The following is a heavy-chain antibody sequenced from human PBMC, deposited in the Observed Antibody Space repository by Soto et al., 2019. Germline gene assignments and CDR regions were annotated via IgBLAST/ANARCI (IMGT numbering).Heavy chain of an antibody. CDR2: IYYSGST. Sequence: SETLSLTCTVPGGSISSYYWSWIRQPPGKGLEWIGYIYYSGSTNYNPSLKSRVTISVGTSKNQFSLKLSSVTAADTAVYYCARVEGEWDLPNWFDPWGQGILVTVSS. D-gene: IGHD1-26*01. J-gene: IGHJ5*02. CDR1: GGSISSYY. CDR3: ARVEGEWDLPNWFDP. V-gene: IGHV4-59*01.